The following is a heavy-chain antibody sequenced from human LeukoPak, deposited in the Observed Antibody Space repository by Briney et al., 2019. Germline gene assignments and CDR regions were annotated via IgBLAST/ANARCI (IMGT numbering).Heavy chain of an antibody. CDR3: ARGPGGAAAGAFDY. CDR1: DYTFTSYG. V-gene: IGHV1-18*01. Sequence: ASVKVSCKASDYTFTSYGIRWVRQAPGQGLEWMGWISAYNGNTNYAQKLQGRVTMTTDTSTSTAYMELRSLRSDDTAVYYCARGPGGAAAGAFDYWGQGTLVTVSS. J-gene: IGHJ4*02. CDR2: ISAYNGNT. D-gene: IGHD6-13*01.